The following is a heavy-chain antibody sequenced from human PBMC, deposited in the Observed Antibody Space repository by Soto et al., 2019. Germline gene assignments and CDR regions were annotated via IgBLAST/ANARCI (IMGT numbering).Heavy chain of an antibody. CDR1: GFTFSSYA. CDR3: AKRGNGNGYQFDY. J-gene: IGHJ4*02. CDR2: ISGSGGTT. Sequence: GGSMRLSCAASGFTFSSYAMSWVRQAPGKGLEWVSSISGSGGTTYYADFVKGRFTISRDNSKNTLYLQMNSLRAEDTAVYYCAKRGNGNGYQFDYWGQGTLVTVSS. V-gene: IGHV3-23*01. D-gene: IGHD5-12*01.